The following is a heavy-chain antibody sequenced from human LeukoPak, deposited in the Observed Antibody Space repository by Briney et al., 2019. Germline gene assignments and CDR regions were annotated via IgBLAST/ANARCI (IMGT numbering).Heavy chain of an antibody. J-gene: IGHJ6*03. CDR1: GGSISSYY. CDR2: IYYSGST. Sequence: PSETLSLTCTVSGGSISSYYWSWIRQPPGKGLEWIGYIYYSGSTNYNPSLKSRVTISVDTSKNQFSLKLSSVTAADTAVYYCARGAYSSSRSRYYYYYMDVWGKGTTVTVSS. V-gene: IGHV4-59*01. D-gene: IGHD6-6*01. CDR3: ARGAYSSSRSRYYYYYMDV.